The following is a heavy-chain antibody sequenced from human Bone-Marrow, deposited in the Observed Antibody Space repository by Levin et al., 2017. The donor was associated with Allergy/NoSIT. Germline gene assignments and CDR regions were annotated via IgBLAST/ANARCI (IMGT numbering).Heavy chain of an antibody. CDR2: INHSGST. CDR1: GGSFSGYY. V-gene: IGHV4-34*01. J-gene: IGHJ4*02. CDR3: ARSNPSIVGANHYFDY. D-gene: IGHD1-26*01. Sequence: SETLSLTCAVYGGSFSGYYWSWIRQPPGKGLEWIGEINHSGSTNYNPSLKSRVTISVDTSKNQFSLKLSSVTAADTAVYYCARSNPSIVGANHYFDYWGQGTLVTVSS.